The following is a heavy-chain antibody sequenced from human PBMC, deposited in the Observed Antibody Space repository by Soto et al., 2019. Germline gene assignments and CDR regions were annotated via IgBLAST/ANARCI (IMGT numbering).Heavy chain of an antibody. CDR2: ISYDGTNI. V-gene: IGHV3-30*04. D-gene: IGHD6-19*01. CDR3: ARDPSPYTSGWYGIDF. J-gene: IGHJ4*01. Sequence: GGSLRLSCAASGFMFSAYAMLWVRQVPGKGLEWVAAISYDGTNIYYADSIKGRFTISRDNSANTLFLQVNSLRREDTAMYYCARDPSPYTSGWYGIDFWGHGTLVTVSS. CDR1: GFMFSAYA.